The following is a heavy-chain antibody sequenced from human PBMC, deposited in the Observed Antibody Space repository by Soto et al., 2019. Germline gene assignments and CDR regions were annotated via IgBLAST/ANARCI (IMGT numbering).Heavy chain of an antibody. Sequence: PSETLSLTCTVSGGSISSYYRSWIRQPPGKGLEWIGYIYYSGSTNYNPSLKSRVTISVDTSKNQFSLKLSSVTAADTAVYYCARSDPNWGFDYWGQGTLVTVSS. V-gene: IGHV4-59*01. J-gene: IGHJ4*02. CDR3: ARSDPNWGFDY. CDR1: GGSISSYY. CDR2: IYYSGST. D-gene: IGHD7-27*01.